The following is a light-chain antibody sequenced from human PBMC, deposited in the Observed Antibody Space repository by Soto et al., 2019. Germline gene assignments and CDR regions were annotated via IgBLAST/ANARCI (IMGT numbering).Light chain of an antibody. CDR1: QSVSSSY. V-gene: IGKV3-20*01. J-gene: IGKJ1*01. CDR2: GAS. CDR3: QQQYDRSRT. Sequence: VFTHSPGTLSFSPLERATPSCTASQSVSSSYLAWYQQKPGQAPRLLIYGASSRATGIPDRFSGSGSGTDFTLSISRLEPEDFAVYYCQQQYDRSRTFGQGTKVDIK.